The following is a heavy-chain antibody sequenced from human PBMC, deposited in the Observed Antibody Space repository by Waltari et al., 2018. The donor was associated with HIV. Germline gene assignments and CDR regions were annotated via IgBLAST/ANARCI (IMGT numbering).Heavy chain of an antibody. CDR1: GGSISTYY. CDR3: ARHLMPYDSSGGGAFDI. Sequence: QVQLQESGPGLVKPSETLSLTCSVSGGSISTYYWSWIRQPPGKGLEWIGYIYYSGSTNYIPSLKSRVTMSVDTSKNQFSLKLSSVTASDTAVYYCARHLMPYDSSGGGAFDIWGQGTMVTVSS. V-gene: IGHV4-59*08. D-gene: IGHD3-22*01. CDR2: IYYSGST. J-gene: IGHJ3*02.